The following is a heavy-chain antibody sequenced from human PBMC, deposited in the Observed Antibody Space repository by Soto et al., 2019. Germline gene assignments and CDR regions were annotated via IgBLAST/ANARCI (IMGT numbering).Heavy chain of an antibody. CDR1: SESFSRHS. Sequence: PSETLSLTCAVYSESFSRHSWTWIRQPPGKGLEWIGEINYYGSTVYNPSLKSRLTMSIDTSKMQFSLKLTSLTAADTAVYYCAKKHYSGFESWGQGSLVTV. CDR2: INYYGST. CDR3: AKKHYSGFES. D-gene: IGHD1-26*01. J-gene: IGHJ4*02. V-gene: IGHV4-34*01.